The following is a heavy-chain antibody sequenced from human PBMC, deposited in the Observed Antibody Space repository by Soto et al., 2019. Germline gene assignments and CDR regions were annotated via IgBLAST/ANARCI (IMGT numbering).Heavy chain of an antibody. CDR3: ARHPGYYDVLTGYSTYYFDY. CDR2: MYSSENT. D-gene: IGHD3-9*01. V-gene: IGHV4-39*07. CDR1: GGFVSSSSYC. J-gene: IGHJ4*02. Sequence: SETLSLTCSVSGGFVSSSSYCWGWIRKSPGKGLEWIGTMYSSENTYYNPSLESRVTISVDTSKNQFSLKLNSVTAADTAVYYCARHPGYYDVLTGYSTYYFDYWGQGALVTVSS.